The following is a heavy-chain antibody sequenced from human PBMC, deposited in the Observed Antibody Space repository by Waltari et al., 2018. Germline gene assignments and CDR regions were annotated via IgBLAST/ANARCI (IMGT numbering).Heavy chain of an antibody. J-gene: IGHJ5*02. Sequence: QVQLQESGPGLVKPSQTLSLTCTVSGGSISSGSYYWSWIRQPAGKGLEWIGRIYTSGGTNYNPSLKSRVTISVDTSKNQFSLKLSSVTAADTAVYYCARGGYSYGLNWFDPWGQGTLVTVSS. CDR2: IYTSGGT. V-gene: IGHV4-61*02. D-gene: IGHD5-18*01. CDR3: ARGGYSYGLNWFDP. CDR1: GGSISSGSYY.